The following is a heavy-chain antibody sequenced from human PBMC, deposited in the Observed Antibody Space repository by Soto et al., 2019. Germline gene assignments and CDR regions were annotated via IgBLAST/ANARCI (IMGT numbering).Heavy chain of an antibody. CDR1: GLTFSDCY. CDR2: ISSSGSSI. Sequence: QVQLVESGGGLVKPGGSLRLSCAASGLTFSDCYMNWIRQAPGKGLEWVSDISSSGSSINYAGSVKGRFTISRDNSKNSLYLQRNSLRAADRAMYYFPTVRFGEWGYGMDVWGRGPTFTVSS. V-gene: IGHV3-11*01. D-gene: IGHD3-10*01. CDR3: PTVRFGEWGYGMDV. J-gene: IGHJ6*02.